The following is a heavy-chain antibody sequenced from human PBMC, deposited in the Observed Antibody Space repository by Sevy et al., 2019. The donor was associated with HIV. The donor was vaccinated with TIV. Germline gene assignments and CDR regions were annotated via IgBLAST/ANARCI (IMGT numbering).Heavy chain of an antibody. V-gene: IGHV1-2*02. J-gene: IGHJ4*02. CDR1: GYTFIGYF. D-gene: IGHD1-7*01. Sequence: ASVKVSCKASGYTFIGYFMHWLRQAPGQGLEWMGWINPNSGDTNYSQKFQDRVTMTRDTSINTAYMELSRLRSDDTALYYCARDMELVNEGTQEFYYWGQGTLVTVSS. CDR3: ARDMELVNEGTQEFYY. CDR2: INPNSGDT.